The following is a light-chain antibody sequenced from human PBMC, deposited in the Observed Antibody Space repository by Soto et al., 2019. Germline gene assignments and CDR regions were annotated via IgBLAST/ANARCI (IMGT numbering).Light chain of an antibody. CDR1: QSVSYTY. J-gene: IGKJ1*01. CDR3: QQYGTSPPT. Sequence: EIVLTQSPGTLSLSPGERATLACRASQSVSYTYLAWYQQSPGQAPRLLIYGASSRAPGTPERMSGSGAGTDFTLTISRLEPEDFGVFFCQQYGTSPPTFGQGTKVEIK. CDR2: GAS. V-gene: IGKV3-20*01.